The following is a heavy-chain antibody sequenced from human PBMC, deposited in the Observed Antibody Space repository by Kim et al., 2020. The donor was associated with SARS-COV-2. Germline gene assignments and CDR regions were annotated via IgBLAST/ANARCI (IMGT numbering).Heavy chain of an antibody. CDR2: INTNTGNP. CDR3: ARDLFYYDSSASRQAGY. CDR1: GYTFTSYA. D-gene: IGHD3-22*01. J-gene: IGHJ4*02. Sequence: ATVKVSCKASGYTFTSYAMNWVRQAPGQGLEWMGWINTNTGNPTYAQGFTGRFVFSLDTSVSTAYLQISSLKAEDTAVYYCARDLFYYDSSASRQAGYWGQGTLVTVSS. V-gene: IGHV7-4-1*02.